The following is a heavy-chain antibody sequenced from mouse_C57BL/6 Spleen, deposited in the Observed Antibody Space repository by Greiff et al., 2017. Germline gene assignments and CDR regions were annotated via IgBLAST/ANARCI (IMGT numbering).Heavy chain of an antibody. J-gene: IGHJ2*01. D-gene: IGHD2-1*01. Sequence: VMLVESGPELVKPGASVKISCKASGYAFSGSWMNWVKQRPGKGLEWIGRIYPGDGDTNYNGKFKGKATLTADKSTSTAYMQLSSLTSEDSAVYFCANYGNLDYWGQGTTLTVSS. CDR2: IYPGDGDT. V-gene: IGHV1-82*01. CDR3: ANYGNLDY. CDR1: GYAFSGSW.